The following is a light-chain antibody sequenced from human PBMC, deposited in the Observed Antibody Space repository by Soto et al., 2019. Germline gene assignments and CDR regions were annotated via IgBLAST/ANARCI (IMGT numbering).Light chain of an antibody. J-gene: IGKJ3*01. CDR1: QSVTINY. CDR2: GVS. V-gene: IGKV3-20*01. Sequence: ENVLTQSPGTLSLSPGERVTLSCRASQSVTINYLAWYQQKPGQAPRLLIYGVSTRATGIPDRFSGSGSGTDFTLTISRLEPEDFAVYYCQQYGSSPFTFGPGTKVDIK. CDR3: QQYGSSPFT.